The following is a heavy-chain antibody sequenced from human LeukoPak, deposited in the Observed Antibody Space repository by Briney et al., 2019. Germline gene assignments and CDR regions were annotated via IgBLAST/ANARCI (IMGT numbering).Heavy chain of an antibody. Sequence: GGSLRLSCAASGLTFSNYWMYWARQAPGKGLVWVSRINSDGSSINYADSVKGRFTISRDNAKNTVYLQMNSLRAEDTAMYYCASDVRSGYWGQGTLVTVSS. V-gene: IGHV3-74*01. CDR2: INSDGSSI. CDR3: ASDVRSGY. J-gene: IGHJ4*02. CDR1: GLTFSNYW.